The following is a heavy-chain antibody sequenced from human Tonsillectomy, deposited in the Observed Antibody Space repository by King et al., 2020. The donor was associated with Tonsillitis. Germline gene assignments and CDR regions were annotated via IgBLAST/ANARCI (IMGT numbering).Heavy chain of an antibody. V-gene: IGHV3-23*04. CDR3: AKDPTAHAAYYYYAMDV. CDR1: GFTFSYYG. CDR2: IRCTGGST. Sequence: QLVQSGGGFVQPGGSLRLSCAASGFTFSYYGRRWGRQAPGKGLEWCSVIRCTGGSTYYADSVKGRFTISRDNSKNTLYLQMNSRRAEDTAVYYCAKDPTAHAAYYYYAMDVWGQGTTVTVSS. J-gene: IGHJ6*02.